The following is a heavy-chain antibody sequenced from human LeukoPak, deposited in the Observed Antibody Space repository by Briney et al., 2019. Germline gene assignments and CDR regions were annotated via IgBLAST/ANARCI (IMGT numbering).Heavy chain of an antibody. Sequence: GGSLRLSCAASGFTVSSNYMSWVRQAPGKGLEWVSVIYSGGSTYYADSVKGRFTISRDNSKNTLYLQMNSLRAEDTAVYYCAKALYDSGAYSFDYWGQGTLVTVSS. CDR1: GFTVSSNY. V-gene: IGHV3-53*01. CDR2: IYSGGST. D-gene: IGHD3-22*01. CDR3: AKALYDSGAYSFDY. J-gene: IGHJ4*02.